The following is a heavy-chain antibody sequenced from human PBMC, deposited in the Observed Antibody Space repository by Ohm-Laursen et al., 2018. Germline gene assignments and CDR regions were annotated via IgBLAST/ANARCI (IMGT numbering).Heavy chain of an antibody. CDR1: GFSVSTNY. CDR2: IDRGGNG. D-gene: IGHD4-23*01. V-gene: IGHV3-53*01. Sequence: SLRLSCSASGFSVSTNYMNWARQAPGKGLEWVSEIDRGGNGYYAESVKGRFTISRDNSKNTLYLQMNNLRAEDSAVYYCASHYGGYDPWGQGTLVTVSS. CDR3: ASHYGGYDP. J-gene: IGHJ5*02.